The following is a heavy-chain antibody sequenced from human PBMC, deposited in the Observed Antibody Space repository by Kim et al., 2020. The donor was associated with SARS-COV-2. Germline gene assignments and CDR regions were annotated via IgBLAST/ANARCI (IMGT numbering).Heavy chain of an antibody. CDR3: AKDIMGDY. J-gene: IGHJ4*02. D-gene: IGHD2-8*01. Sequence: LSLTCAASGFTFSNFAMSWVRQAPGKGLEWVSTISSSDTNTYYADSVKGRFTISRNNSQSTLSLQMNSLRAEDTAVYYCAKDIMGDYWGQGTLVTVSS. CDR1: GFTFSNFA. CDR2: ISSSDTNT. V-gene: IGHV3-23*01.